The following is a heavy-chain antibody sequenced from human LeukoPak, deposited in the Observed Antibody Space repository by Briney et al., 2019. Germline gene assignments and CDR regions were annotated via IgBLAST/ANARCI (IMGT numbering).Heavy chain of an antibody. J-gene: IGHJ5*02. CDR3: ARHVPTNYDFWSGSSNWFDP. D-gene: IGHD3-3*01. Sequence: SETLSLTCAVYGGSFSSYYWGWIRQPPGKGLEWIGSIYYSGSTYYNPSLKSRVTISVDTSKNQFSLKLSSVTAADTAVYYCARHVPTNYDFWSGSSNWFDPWGQGTLVTVSS. V-gene: IGHV4-39*01. CDR2: IYYSGST. CDR1: GGSFSSYY.